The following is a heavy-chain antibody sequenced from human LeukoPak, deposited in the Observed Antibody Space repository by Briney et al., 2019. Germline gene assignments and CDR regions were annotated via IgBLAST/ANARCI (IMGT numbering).Heavy chain of an antibody. D-gene: IGHD6-19*01. CDR3: AKADRGRVAGGFDY. J-gene: IGHJ4*02. V-gene: IGHV3-9*01. CDR1: GFTFDDYA. Sequence: GGSLRLSCAASGFTFDDYAMHWVRQAPGKGLEWVSGISWNSGSIGYADSVKGRFTISRDNAKNSLYLQMNSLRAEDTALYYCAKADRGRVAGGFDYWGQGTLVTVSS. CDR2: ISWNSGSI.